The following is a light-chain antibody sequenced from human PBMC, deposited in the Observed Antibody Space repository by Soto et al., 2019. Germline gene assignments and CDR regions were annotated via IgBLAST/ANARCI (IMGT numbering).Light chain of an antibody. Sequence: QTVVTQPPSASGTPGQRVTISCSGSSSNIGANPINWYQQLPGTAPKLLIYNNDQRPSGVPDRFSAFKSGTSASLAISGLQSEDEADYYCEAWDDSLYGAVLGGGTKLTVL. CDR3: EAWDDSLYGAV. V-gene: IGLV1-44*01. CDR2: NND. CDR1: SSNIGANP. J-gene: IGLJ2*01.